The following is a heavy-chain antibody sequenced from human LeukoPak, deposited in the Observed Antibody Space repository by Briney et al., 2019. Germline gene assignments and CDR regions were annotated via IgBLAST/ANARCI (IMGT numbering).Heavy chain of an antibody. CDR3: ARQDEDYGSSFDY. CDR2: VYYSGST. V-gene: IGHV4-59*01. CDR1: GDSISSYY. D-gene: IGHD4-17*01. Sequence: PSETLSLTCTVSGDSISSYYWSWIRQPPGKGLEWIGYVYYSGSTNYNPSLKSRVTISVDTSKNQFSLKLSSVTAADTAVYYCARQDEDYGSSFDYWGQGTLVTVSS. J-gene: IGHJ4*02.